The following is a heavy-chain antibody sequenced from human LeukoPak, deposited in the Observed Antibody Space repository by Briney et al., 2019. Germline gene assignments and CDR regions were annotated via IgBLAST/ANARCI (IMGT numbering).Heavy chain of an antibody. CDR3: ARGETVTLDY. D-gene: IGHD4-17*01. CDR1: GGSFSGYY. CDR2: INHSGST. J-gene: IGHJ4*02. V-gene: IGHV4-34*01. Sequence: SETLSLTCAVYGGSFSGYYWSWIRQPPGKGLEWIGEINHSGSTNYNPSLKSRVTISVDTSKNRFSLKLSSVTAADTAVYYCARGETVTLDYWGQGTLVTVSS.